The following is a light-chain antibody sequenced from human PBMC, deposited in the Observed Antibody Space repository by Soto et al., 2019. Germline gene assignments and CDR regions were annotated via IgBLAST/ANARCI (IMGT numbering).Light chain of an antibody. CDR2: GVS. CDR1: EGPISRN. J-gene: IGKJ5*01. V-gene: IGKV3-20*01. CDR3: QQYNNWPPWFHSIT. Sequence: ELVLTPSRGSVSLSPGERAILPGKASEGPISRNLAWYQQKPGQAPRPLIYGVSSRATGIPDRFSGSGSGTDFTLTISRLEPEDFAVYYCQQYNNWPPWFHSITFGQGTRLEIK.